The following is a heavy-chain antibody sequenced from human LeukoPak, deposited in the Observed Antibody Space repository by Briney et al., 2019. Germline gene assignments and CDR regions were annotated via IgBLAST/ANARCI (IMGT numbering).Heavy chain of an antibody. CDR1: GGSISSYY. Sequence: PSETLSLTCTVSGGSISSYYWSWIRQPPGKGLEWIGYIYYSGSTNYNPSLKSRVTISVDTSKNQFSLKLSSVTAADTAVYYCARELGSGWSDAFDIWGQGTMVTVSS. CDR3: ARELGSGWSDAFDI. J-gene: IGHJ3*02. CDR2: IYYSGST. D-gene: IGHD3-3*01. V-gene: IGHV4-59*12.